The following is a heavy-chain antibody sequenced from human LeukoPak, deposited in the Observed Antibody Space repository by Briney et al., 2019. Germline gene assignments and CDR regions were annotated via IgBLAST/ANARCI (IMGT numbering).Heavy chain of an antibody. CDR2: IRSKIYDETT. CDR3: ARQAREHSSYYGAPFDF. CDR1: GFTFGEYA. D-gene: IGHD3-10*01. J-gene: IGHJ3*01. Sequence: GGSLRLSCTTSGFTFGEYAMSWVRQAPGKGLEWVGFIRSKIYDETTEYAASVKGRFTISRDDSKSIAYLQMNSLRASDTAIYYCARQAREHSSYYGAPFDFWGQGTMVTVSS. V-gene: IGHV3-49*04.